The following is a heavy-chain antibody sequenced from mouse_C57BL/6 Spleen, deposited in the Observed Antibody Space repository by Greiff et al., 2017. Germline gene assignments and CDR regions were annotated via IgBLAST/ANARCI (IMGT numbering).Heavy chain of an antibody. J-gene: IGHJ1*03. Sequence: EVKLVESEGGLVQPGSSMKLSCTASGFTFSDYYMAWVRQVPEKGLEWVANINYDGSSTYYLDSLKSRFIISRDNAKNILYLQMSSLKSEDTATYYCARAGVYDDDPYWYVDVWGTGTTVTVSS. V-gene: IGHV5-16*01. CDR1: GFTFSDYY. CDR3: ARAGVYDDDPYWYVDV. CDR2: INYDGSST. D-gene: IGHD2-4*01.